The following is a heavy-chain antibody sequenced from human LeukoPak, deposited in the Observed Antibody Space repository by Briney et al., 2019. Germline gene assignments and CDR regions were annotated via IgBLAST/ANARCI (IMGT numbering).Heavy chain of an antibody. CDR3: ARGRGQPDYDSSGYFDY. CDR2: IYDSGST. CDR1: GGSITGYY. D-gene: IGHD3-22*01. Sequence: SETLSLTCTVSGGSITGYYWSWIRQPPGKGPEWIGYIYDSGSTDYKPSLKSRVTISVDTSKNQFSLKLTSVTAADTAVYYCARGRGQPDYDSSGYFDYWGQGSLVTVSS. J-gene: IGHJ4*02. V-gene: IGHV4-59*01.